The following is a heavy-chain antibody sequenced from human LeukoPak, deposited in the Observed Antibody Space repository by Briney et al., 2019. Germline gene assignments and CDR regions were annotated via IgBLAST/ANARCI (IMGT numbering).Heavy chain of an antibody. V-gene: IGHV4-34*01. D-gene: IGHD3-3*01. CDR3: AREIRANDFWSDYSLGAIFDY. Sequence: PSETLSLTCAVYGGSFSNYYWSWIRQPPGRGPEWIGGINQSGSTSYNPSLKSRVAISIDTSKNQFSLRLTSVTAADTAVYYCAREIRANDFWSDYSLGAIFDYWGQGTPVTVSS. CDR1: GGSFSNYY. CDR2: INQSGST. J-gene: IGHJ4*02.